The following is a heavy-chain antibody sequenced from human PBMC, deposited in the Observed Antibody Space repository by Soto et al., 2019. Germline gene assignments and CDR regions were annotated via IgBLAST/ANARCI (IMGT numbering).Heavy chain of an antibody. D-gene: IGHD2-2*01. CDR1: GSSIGSGDDY. Sequence: PSESLSLTCSVSGSSIGSGDDYWTWIRQSPGKGLEWIGYISDSGSTFYNPSLRSRLTIALDTSKNHFSLKLNSVTAADTAVYYCAEYQPPEFDAWGQGIPVTVSS. CDR3: AEYQPPEFDA. V-gene: IGHV4-30-4*08. J-gene: IGHJ5*02. CDR2: ISDSGST.